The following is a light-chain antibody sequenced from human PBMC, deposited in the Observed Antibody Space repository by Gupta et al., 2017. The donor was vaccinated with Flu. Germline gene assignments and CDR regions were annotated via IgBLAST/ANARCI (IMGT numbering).Light chain of an antibody. J-gene: IGLJ2*01. CDR3: SSYTSSSIVDVI. Sequence: QSALTQPASVSGSPGQSITISCTGTSRDVGGYNYVSWYQQHPGKAPKVIIYEVSNRPSGVSNRLSGSKSGNTASLTISGLQAEDEADYYCSSYTSSSIVDVIFGGGTKLTVL. V-gene: IGLV2-14*01. CDR1: SRDVGGYNY. CDR2: EVS.